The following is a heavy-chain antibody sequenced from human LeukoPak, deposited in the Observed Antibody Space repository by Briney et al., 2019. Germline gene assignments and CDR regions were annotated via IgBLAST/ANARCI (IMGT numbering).Heavy chain of an antibody. V-gene: IGHV3-74*03. CDR2: INIDGSST. CDR3: AKDLHVLESGGLLWFGQALEEDY. CDR1: GFTFSTYW. D-gene: IGHD3-10*01. Sequence: GGSPRLSCTASGFTFSTYWMNWVRQGPRKGLVWVSRINIDGSSTKYADSVKGRFTISRDNAENTLYLQMNSLRAEDTAVYYCAKDLHVLESGGLLWFGQALEEDYWGQGTLVTVSS. J-gene: IGHJ4*02.